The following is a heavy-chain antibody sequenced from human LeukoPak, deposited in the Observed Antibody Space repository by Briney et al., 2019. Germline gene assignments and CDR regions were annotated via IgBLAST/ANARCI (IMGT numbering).Heavy chain of an antibody. V-gene: IGHV4-39*01. J-gene: IGHJ4*02. D-gene: IGHD1-26*01. CDR1: GDSFSSSTYY. CDR3: ARHRSGSYDGRDFDY. CDR2: LYYGGNT. Sequence: PSETLSLTCIVSGDSFSSSTYYWAWIRQPPGKGLEWIVSLYYGGNTYYNPSLKSRVTMSVDTSKNQFSLKVSSVTAADTAVYYCARHRSGSYDGRDFDYWGQGTLVTVSS.